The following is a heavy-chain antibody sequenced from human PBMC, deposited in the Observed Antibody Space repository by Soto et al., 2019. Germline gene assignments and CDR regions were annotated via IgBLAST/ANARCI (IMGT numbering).Heavy chain of an antibody. CDR1: GGSISSYY. Sequence: PSETLSLTCTVSGGSISSYYWSWIRQPAGKGLEWIGRIYTSGSTNYNPSLKSRVTMSVDTSKNQFSLKLSSVTAADTAVYYCASTPPTVTTGELRFDPWGQGTLDTVSS. CDR3: ASTPPTVTTGELRFDP. J-gene: IGHJ5*02. D-gene: IGHD4-17*01. V-gene: IGHV4-4*07. CDR2: IYTSGST.